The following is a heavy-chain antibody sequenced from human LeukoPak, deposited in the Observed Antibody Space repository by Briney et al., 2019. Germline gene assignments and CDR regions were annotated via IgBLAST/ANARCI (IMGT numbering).Heavy chain of an antibody. CDR2: IYYSGTT. Sequence: SETLSLTCTVSGGSISSSSYYWGWIRQPPGKGLEWIGSIYYSGTTYYNPSLKSRVTISVDTSKNQFSLKLSSVTAADTAVYYCARRGSNYGHNWFDPWGQGTLVTVSS. D-gene: IGHD4-11*01. J-gene: IGHJ5*02. CDR3: ARRGSNYGHNWFDP. V-gene: IGHV4-39*01. CDR1: GGSISSSSYY.